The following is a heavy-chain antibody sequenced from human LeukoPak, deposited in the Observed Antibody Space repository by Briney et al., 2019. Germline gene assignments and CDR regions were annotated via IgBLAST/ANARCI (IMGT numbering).Heavy chain of an antibody. Sequence: ASVKVSCKASGYTFTSYDINWVRQATGQGLERMGWMNPNSGNTGYAQKFQGRVTMTRNTSISTAYMELSSLRSEDTAVYYCARGIAAAGTGSYFDYWGQGTLVTVSS. CDR2: MNPNSGNT. V-gene: IGHV1-8*01. D-gene: IGHD6-13*01. CDR3: ARGIAAAGTGSYFDY. J-gene: IGHJ4*02. CDR1: GYTFTSYD.